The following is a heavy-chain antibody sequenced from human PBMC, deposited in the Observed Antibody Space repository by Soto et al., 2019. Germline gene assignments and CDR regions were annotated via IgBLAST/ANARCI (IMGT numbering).Heavy chain of an antibody. J-gene: IGHJ3*02. D-gene: IGHD2-15*01. V-gene: IGHV3-74*01. CDR1: GFTFSSYY. CDR3: ARDDSGPPACDI. CDR2: INPDGSET. Sequence: EVQLVESGGGLFQPGGSLRLSCAASGFTFSSYYMHWFRQAPGKGPVWVSYINPDGSETRCSDSVKGRFTISRDNAKDTVYLQMNSLTAADTAVYYCARDDSGPPACDIWGQGTMVTVSS.